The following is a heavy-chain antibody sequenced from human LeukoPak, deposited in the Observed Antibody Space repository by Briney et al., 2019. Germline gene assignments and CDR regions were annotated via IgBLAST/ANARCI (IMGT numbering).Heavy chain of an antibody. CDR3: ARPSGYSYGYRY. D-gene: IGHD5-18*01. V-gene: IGHV1-69*13. CDR2: IIPIFGTA. J-gene: IGHJ4*02. Sequence: ASVKVSCKASGGTFSSYAISWVRQAPGQGLEWMGGIIPIFGTANYAQKFQGRVTITADESTSTAYMELRSLRSDDTAVYYCARPSGYSYGYRYWGQGTLVTVSS. CDR1: GGTFSSYA.